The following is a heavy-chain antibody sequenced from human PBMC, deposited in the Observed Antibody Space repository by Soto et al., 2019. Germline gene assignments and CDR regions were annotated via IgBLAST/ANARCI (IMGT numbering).Heavy chain of an antibody. Sequence: GASVKVSCKASGGTFRNYVISWLRQAPGQGLEWMGGTMPIYDTANYAQKFQGRVTITADESTTTVYMEVSGLRSADTAVYYCARYWSSGTYYGEFDNWGQGTLVTVSS. V-gene: IGHV1-69*13. J-gene: IGHJ4*02. CDR1: GGTFRNYV. CDR3: ARYWSSGTYYGEFDN. CDR2: TMPIYDTA. D-gene: IGHD3-22*01.